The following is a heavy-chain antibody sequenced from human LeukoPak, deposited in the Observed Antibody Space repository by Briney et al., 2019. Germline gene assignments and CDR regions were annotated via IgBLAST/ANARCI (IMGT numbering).Heavy chain of an antibody. Sequence: GGSLRLSCAASGFTFSSYGMSWVRQAPGKGLEWVSAISGSGGSTYYADSVKGRFTISRDNSKNTLYLQMNSLRAEDTAVYYCAKAVRKDTDIVVVVAATWGFDYWGQGTLVTVSS. CDR3: AKAVRKDTDIVVVVAATWGFDY. J-gene: IGHJ4*02. D-gene: IGHD2-15*01. CDR2: ISGSGGST. V-gene: IGHV3-23*01. CDR1: GFTFSSYG.